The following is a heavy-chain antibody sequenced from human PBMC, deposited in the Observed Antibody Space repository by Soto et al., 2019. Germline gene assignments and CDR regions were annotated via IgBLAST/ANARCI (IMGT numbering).Heavy chain of an antibody. Sequence: SETLSLTCTVSGGSISSSSYYWGWIRQPPGKGLEWIGRIYYSGSTYYNPSLKSRVTISVDTSKNQFSLKLSSVTAADTAVYYCTRYYDILTGYGLGYYYYYGMDVWGQGTTVTVSS. V-gene: IGHV4-39*01. CDR2: IYYSGST. CDR3: TRYYDILTGYGLGYYYYYGMDV. D-gene: IGHD3-9*01. CDR1: GGSISSSSYY. J-gene: IGHJ6*02.